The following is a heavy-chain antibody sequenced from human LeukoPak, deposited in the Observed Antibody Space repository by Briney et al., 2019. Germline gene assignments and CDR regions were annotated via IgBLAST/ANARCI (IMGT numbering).Heavy chain of an antibody. D-gene: IGHD3-3*01. CDR2: IYYSGST. CDR3: ARHRDRSDFWSGFYVFDY. Sequence: PSETLSLTCTVSGGSISSGDYYWSWIRQPPGKGLEWIGYIYYSGSTDYKPSLESRVTISVDTSKNQFSLKLSSVTAADTAVYYCARHRDRSDFWSGFYVFDYWGQGILVTVSS. V-gene: IGHV4-61*08. CDR1: GGSISSGDYY. J-gene: IGHJ4*02.